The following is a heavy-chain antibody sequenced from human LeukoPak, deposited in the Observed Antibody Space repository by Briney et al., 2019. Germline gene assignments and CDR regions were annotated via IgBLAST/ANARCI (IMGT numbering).Heavy chain of an antibody. CDR2: IQQDGSEK. Sequence: PGGSLRLSCAASGFTFSSYWMTWVRQAPGKGLEWVANIQQDGSEKYYVDSVKGRFTISRDNAKNSLYLQMNSLRAEDTAVYHCARDLMTTVVSDWFDPWGQGTLVTVSS. J-gene: IGHJ5*02. V-gene: IGHV3-7*01. CDR3: ARDLMTTVVSDWFDP. CDR1: GFTFSSYW. D-gene: IGHD4-23*01.